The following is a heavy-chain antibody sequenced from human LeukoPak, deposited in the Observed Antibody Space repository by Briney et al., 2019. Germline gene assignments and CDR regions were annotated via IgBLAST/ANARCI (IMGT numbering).Heavy chain of an antibody. CDR2: ISYDGSNK. Sequence: GRSLRLSCAASGFTFSSYAMHWVRQAPGKGLEWVAVISYDGSNKYYADSVKGRFTISRDNSKNTLYLQMNSLRAEDTAVYYCARVGGNYYDSKLSDYWGQGTLVTVSS. CDR3: ARVGGNYYDSKLSDY. D-gene: IGHD3-22*01. V-gene: IGHV3-30-3*01. J-gene: IGHJ4*02. CDR1: GFTFSSYA.